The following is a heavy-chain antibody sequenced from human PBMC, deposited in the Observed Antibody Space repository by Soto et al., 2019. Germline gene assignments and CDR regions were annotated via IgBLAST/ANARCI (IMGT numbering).Heavy chain of an antibody. V-gene: IGHV3-23*01. CDR3: PKSRYADSSGDYYDF. Sequence: GGSLRLSCAASGFTFSNYAMSWVRQAPGKGLEWVSGIGGRGTSSYYADSVKGRFAISRDNSYNTLFLQLHSLRAEDTAVYYCPKSRYADSSGDYYDFWGQGTRVTVSS. CDR2: IGGRGTSS. J-gene: IGHJ5*01. D-gene: IGHD3-22*01. CDR1: GFTFSNYA.